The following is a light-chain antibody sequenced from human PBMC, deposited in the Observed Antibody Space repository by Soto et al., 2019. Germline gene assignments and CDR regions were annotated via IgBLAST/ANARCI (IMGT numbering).Light chain of an antibody. J-gene: IGLJ1*01. CDR3: SSYTSSSSYV. V-gene: IGLV2-14*01. Sequence: QSALTQPASVSGSLGQSITISCTGTSSDVGGYNYVSWYQQHPGKAPKLMIYEVSSRPSGVSNRFSGSKSGNAASLTISGLQAEDEADYYCSSYTSSSSYVFGAGTKVTVL. CDR1: SSDVGGYNY. CDR2: EVS.